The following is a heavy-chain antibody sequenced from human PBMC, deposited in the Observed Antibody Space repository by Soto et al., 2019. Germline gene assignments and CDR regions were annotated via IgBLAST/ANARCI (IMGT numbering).Heavy chain of an antibody. CDR1: GGTFSCYG. CDR2: IIPMYGTV. J-gene: IGHJ4*02. Sequence: SVKVCCKASGGTFSCYGISWVRQAPGQGPEWMGGIIPMYGTVNYAQKFQDRVTMTRDTSTSTAYMELSRLRSDDTAVYYCARDLGGSRDSWGQGTLVTVSS. D-gene: IGHD1-26*01. V-gene: IGHV1-69*05. CDR3: ARDLGGSRDS.